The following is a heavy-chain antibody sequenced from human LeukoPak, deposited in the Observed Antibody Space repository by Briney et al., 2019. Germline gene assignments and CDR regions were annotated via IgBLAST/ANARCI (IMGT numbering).Heavy chain of an antibody. CDR1: GFTFSSYW. CDR3: ARAKCSSGWYGDRDYFDY. CDR2: IKQDGSEK. D-gene: IGHD6-19*01. V-gene: IGHV3-7*01. Sequence: GGSLRLSCAASGFTFSSYWMSWVRQAPGKGLEWVANIKQDGSEKYYVDSVKGRFTISRDNAKNSLYLQMNSLRAEDTAVYYCARAKCSSGWYGDRDYFDYWGQGTLVTVSS. J-gene: IGHJ4*02.